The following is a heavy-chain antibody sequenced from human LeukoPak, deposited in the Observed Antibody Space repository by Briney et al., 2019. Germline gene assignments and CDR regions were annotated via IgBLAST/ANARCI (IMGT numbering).Heavy chain of an antibody. Sequence: SETLSLTCAVYGGSFSSSNWIWIRQPPGKGLEWIGEIYNSGNTIYNPSLKSRVTISVDTSKNQFSLNLISVTAADTAVYYCVRAYDYWGQGTLVTVSS. CDR2: IYNSGNT. CDR1: GGSFSSSN. J-gene: IGHJ4*02. CDR3: VRAYDY. V-gene: IGHV4-34*01.